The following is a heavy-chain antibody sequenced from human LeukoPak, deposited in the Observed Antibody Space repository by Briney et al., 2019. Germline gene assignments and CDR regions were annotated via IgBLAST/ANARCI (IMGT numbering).Heavy chain of an antibody. J-gene: IGHJ4*02. CDR2: IGGTDGST. Sequence: GGSLRLSCVASGFAFTNHAMTWVRQAPGKGLEWVSSIGGTDGSTYYADSVRGRFTISRDNSKGTLYLQMNSLRVEDTATYYCAKRDSHGSHPYYLDSWGQGALVTVSS. V-gene: IGHV3-23*01. CDR3: AKRDSHGSHPYYLDS. CDR1: GFAFTNHA. D-gene: IGHD3-10*01.